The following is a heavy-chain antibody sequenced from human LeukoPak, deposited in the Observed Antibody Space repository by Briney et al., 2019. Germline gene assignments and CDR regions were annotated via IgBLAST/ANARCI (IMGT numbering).Heavy chain of an antibody. CDR1: GYSISSAHY. J-gene: IGHJ4*02. CDR2: IYYSGST. CDR3: TRDWLARPDY. Sequence: SETVSLTXVVSGYSISSAHYWGWIRQPPGKGLEWIGYIYYSGSTYYNPSLKSRVTISVDTSKNQFSLKLGSVTAADTAVYYCTRDWLARPDYWGQGTLVTVSS. V-gene: IGHV4-38-2*02. D-gene: IGHD3-9*01.